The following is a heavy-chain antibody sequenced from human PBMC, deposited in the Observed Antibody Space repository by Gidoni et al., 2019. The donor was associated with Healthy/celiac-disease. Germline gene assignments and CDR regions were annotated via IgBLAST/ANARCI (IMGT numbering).Heavy chain of an antibody. D-gene: IGHD2-2*03. CDR3: AKGMEGGYCSSTSCYLGGMDV. CDR2: IRGSGGST. CDR1: GFTFSSYA. J-gene: IGHJ6*02. Sequence: EVQLLESGGGLVQPGGYLSLSCSDSGFTFSSYAMTWFRPAPGKGLEWVSAIRGSGGSTYYADSVKGRFTISRDNSKNTLYLQMNSLRAEDTAVYYCAKGMEGGYCSSTSCYLGGMDVWGQGTTVTVSS. V-gene: IGHV3-23*01.